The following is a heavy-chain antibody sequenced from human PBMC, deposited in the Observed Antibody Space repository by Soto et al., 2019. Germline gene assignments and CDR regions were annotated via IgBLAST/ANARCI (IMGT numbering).Heavy chain of an antibody. D-gene: IGHD3-10*01. Sequence: QVQLVQSGAEVKKPGSSVKVSCKASGGTFSSYTISWVRQAPGQGLEWMGRIIPILGIANYAQKFQGRVTXTXDXXTSTAYMELSSLRSEDTAVYYCARARDYYGSGSDYWGQGTLVTVSS. J-gene: IGHJ4*02. CDR3: ARARDYYGSGSDY. CDR1: GGTFSSYT. V-gene: IGHV1-69*02. CDR2: IIPILGIA.